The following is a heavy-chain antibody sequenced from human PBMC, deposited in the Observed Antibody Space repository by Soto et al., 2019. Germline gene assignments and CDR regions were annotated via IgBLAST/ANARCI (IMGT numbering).Heavy chain of an antibody. J-gene: IGHJ4*02. D-gene: IGHD5-18*01. CDR1: VFPFTKYA. CDR2: ISGSGSRT. V-gene: IGHV3-23*01. Sequence: GCLKISSAADVFPFTKYAMSWVRQAPGKGLEWVSAISGSGSRTYYADSVKGRFTISRDNAKNSLYLQMNSLRADHPAVYFFFRFLDSARAVLDSLGQGSLVTVS. CDR3: FRFLDSARAVLDS.